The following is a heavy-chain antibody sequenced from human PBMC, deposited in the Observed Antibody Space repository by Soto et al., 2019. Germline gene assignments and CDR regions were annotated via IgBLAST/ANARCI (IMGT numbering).Heavy chain of an antibody. V-gene: IGHV3-74*01. J-gene: IGHJ5*02. Sequence: LRLSCAASGFTFSSYWMHWVRQAPGKGLVWVSRINSDGSSTSYADSVKGRFTISRDNAKNTLYLQMNSLRAEDTAVYYCARGSHYYDSSGYSGFDPWGQGTLVTVSS. D-gene: IGHD3-22*01. CDR3: ARGSHYYDSSGYSGFDP. CDR1: GFTFSSYW. CDR2: INSDGSST.